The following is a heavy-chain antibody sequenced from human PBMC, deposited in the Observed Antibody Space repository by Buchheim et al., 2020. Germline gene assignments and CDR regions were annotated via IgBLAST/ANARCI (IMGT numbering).Heavy chain of an antibody. D-gene: IGHD2-2*02. J-gene: IGHJ5*02. Sequence: VQLLESGGGLAQPGGSLRLSCVGSGFTFRTYAMNWVRQAPGKGLEWIGEINHSGSTNYNPSLKSRVTISVDTSRNQFSLKLTSMTAADAAVYYCARDGAGYCSGTSCDTLNRRILWFDPWGQGT. V-gene: IGHV4-34*01. CDR1: GFTFRTYA. CDR3: ARDGAGYCSGTSCDTLNRRILWFDP. CDR2: INHSGST.